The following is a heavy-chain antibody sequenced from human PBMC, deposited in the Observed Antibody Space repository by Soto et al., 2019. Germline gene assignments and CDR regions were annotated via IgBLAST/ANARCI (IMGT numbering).Heavy chain of an antibody. D-gene: IGHD1-7*01. V-gene: IGHV3-21*01. CDR3: AREGYNWNYKGDY. CDR1: GFTFSSYS. J-gene: IGHJ4*02. CDR2: ISSSSSYI. Sequence: VQLVESGGGLVKPGGSLRLSCAASGFTFSSYSMNWVRQAPGKGLEWVSSISSSSSYIYYADSVKGRFTISRDNAKNSLYLQMHSLRAEDTAVYYCAREGYNWNYKGDYWGQGTLVTVSS.